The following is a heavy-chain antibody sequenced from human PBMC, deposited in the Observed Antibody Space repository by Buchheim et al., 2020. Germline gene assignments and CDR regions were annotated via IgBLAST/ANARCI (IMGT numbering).Heavy chain of an antibody. D-gene: IGHD6-19*01. CDR3: ANLAVAGTRLYYYGMDV. CDR2: ISYDGSNK. CDR1: GFTFSSYG. V-gene: IGHV3-30*18. J-gene: IGHJ6*02. Sequence: QVQLVESGGGVVQPGRSLRLSCAASGFTFSSYGMHWVRQAPGKGLEWVAVISYDGSNKYYADSVKGRFTISRDNSKNTLYLQMNSLRAEDTAVYYCANLAVAGTRLYYYGMDVWGQGTT.